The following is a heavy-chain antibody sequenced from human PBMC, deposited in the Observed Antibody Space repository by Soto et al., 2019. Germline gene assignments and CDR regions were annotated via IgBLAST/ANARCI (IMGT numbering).Heavy chain of an antibody. CDR2: ISGRGGST. CDR1: GFTFSSYA. D-gene: IGHD4-17*01. CDR3: AKGPLYGDYVSG. V-gene: IGHV3-23*01. J-gene: IGHJ4*02. Sequence: QLLESGGGLVQPGGSLRLSCAASGFTFSSYAMSWVRQAPGKGLAWVSGISGRGGSTYYADSVKGRFTISRDNSKNTLYLQMNSLRAEDTAVYYCAKGPLYGDYVSGWGQGTLVTVSS.